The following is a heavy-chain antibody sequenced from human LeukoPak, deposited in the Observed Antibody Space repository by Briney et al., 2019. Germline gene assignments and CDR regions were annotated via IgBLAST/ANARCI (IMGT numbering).Heavy chain of an antibody. CDR2: IYTSGST. Sequence: SQTLSLTCTVSGGSISSGSYYWSWIRQPAGKGLGWIGRIYTSGSTNYNPSLKSRVTISVDTSKNQFSLKLSSVTAADTAVYYCARNDYDSSGYYSDYWGQGTLVTVSS. CDR1: GGSISSGSYY. D-gene: IGHD3-22*01. CDR3: ARNDYDSSGYYSDY. V-gene: IGHV4-61*02. J-gene: IGHJ4*02.